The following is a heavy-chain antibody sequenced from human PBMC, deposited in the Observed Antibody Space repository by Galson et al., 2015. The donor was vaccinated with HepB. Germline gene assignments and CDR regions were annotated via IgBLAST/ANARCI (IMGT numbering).Heavy chain of an antibody. V-gene: IGHV5-10-1*01. CDR1: GYSFTSYW. D-gene: IGHD2-8*02. J-gene: IGHJ4*02. CDR2: IDPSDSYT. Sequence: QSGAEVKKPGESLRISCKGSGYSFTSYWISWVRQMPGKGMEWMGRIDPSDSYTNYSPSFQGHVTISADKSISTAYLRWSSLKASDTAMYYCARSTGGFEWDPLYWGQGTLVTVSS. CDR3: ARSTGGFEWDPLY.